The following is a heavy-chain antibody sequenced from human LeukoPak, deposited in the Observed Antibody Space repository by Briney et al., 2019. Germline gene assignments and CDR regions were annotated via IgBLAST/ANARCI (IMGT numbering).Heavy chain of an antibody. CDR1: GFTFSSYS. D-gene: IGHD6-6*01. V-gene: IGHV3-48*01. CDR2: ISSSSSTI. Sequence: GGSLRLSCAASGFTFSSYSMNWVRQAPGKGLEWVSYISSSSSTIHYADSVKGRFTISRYNAKNSLYLQMNSLRAVDTAVYYCARGRSSTHYYYYYMDVWGKGTTVTVSS. J-gene: IGHJ6*03. CDR3: ARGRSSTHYYYYYMDV.